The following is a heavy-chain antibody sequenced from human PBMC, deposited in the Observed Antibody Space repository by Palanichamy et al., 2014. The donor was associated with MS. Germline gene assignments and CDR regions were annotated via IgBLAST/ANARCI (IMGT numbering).Heavy chain of an antibody. J-gene: IGHJ4*02. D-gene: IGHD3-10*01. CDR1: GYNFTTYW. V-gene: IGHV5-51*01. CDR3: ARFRYYGSGSYYNDFDF. Sequence: EVQLVQSGAEVKKPGESLKISCKGSGYNFTTYWIGWVRQMPGKGLEWMEIIYPGDSATRYSPSFQGQVTISADKSISTAYLQWSSLKASDTAMYYCARFRYYGSGSYYNDFDFWGQGTLVTVSS. CDR2: IYPGDSAT.